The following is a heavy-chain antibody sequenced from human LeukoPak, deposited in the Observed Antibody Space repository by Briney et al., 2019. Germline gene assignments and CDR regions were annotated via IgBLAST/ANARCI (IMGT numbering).Heavy chain of an antibody. J-gene: IGHJ2*01. CDR1: GGSISSYY. V-gene: IGHV4-59*08. Sequence: SETLSLTCSVSGGSISSYYWSWIRQPPGKGLECIGYISYSWSTNYNPSLKSRVTISVDTSKNHFSLNLSSVTAADTAVYYCARRVRAYCSGGSCYDDWYFDLWGRGTLVTVSS. D-gene: IGHD2-15*01. CDR3: ARRVRAYCSGGSCYDDWYFDL. CDR2: ISYSWST.